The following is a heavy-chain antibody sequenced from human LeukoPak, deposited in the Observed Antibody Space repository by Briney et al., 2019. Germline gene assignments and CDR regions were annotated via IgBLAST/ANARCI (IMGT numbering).Heavy chain of an antibody. Sequence: ASVKVSCKASGYTFTSYDINWVRQATGQGLEWMGWMNPNSGNTGYAQKFQGRVTMTRNTSISTAYMGLSSLRSEDTAVYYCARGIVATIGAQRRQNWFDPWGQGTLVTVSS. CDR2: MNPNSGNT. J-gene: IGHJ5*02. CDR1: GYTFTSYD. CDR3: ARGIVATIGAQRRQNWFDP. D-gene: IGHD5-12*01. V-gene: IGHV1-8*01.